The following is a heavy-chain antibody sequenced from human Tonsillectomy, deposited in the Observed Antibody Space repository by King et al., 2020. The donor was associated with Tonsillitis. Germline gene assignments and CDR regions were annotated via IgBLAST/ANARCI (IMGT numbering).Heavy chain of an antibody. Sequence: VQLVESGAEVKKPGASVKVSCTASGYTFSSYGISWVRQAPGQGLEWMGWISGYNGNINYPQKLQGRVTMTTDTTTSTAYMELRRLRSDDTAVYYCARLNGDLLYRFDPWGQGTLVTVSS. CDR1: GYTFSSYG. J-gene: IGHJ5*02. CDR3: ARLNGDLLYRFDP. CDR2: ISGYNGNI. V-gene: IGHV1-18*04. D-gene: IGHD3-10*01.